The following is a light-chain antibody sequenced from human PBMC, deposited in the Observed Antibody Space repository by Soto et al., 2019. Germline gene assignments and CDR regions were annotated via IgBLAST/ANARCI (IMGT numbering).Light chain of an antibody. CDR3: QRYTAAPWT. J-gene: IGKJ1*01. CDR1: QGIGSY. Sequence: DIQMTQSPSSLSASVGDRVTITCRASQGIGSYLFWYQQKPGTVPKVLIFAASTLQSGVPSRFSGGESSTDITLTISRLPPTDVGTNYCQRYTAAPWTFGQGTKVEIK. V-gene: IGKV1-27*01. CDR2: AAS.